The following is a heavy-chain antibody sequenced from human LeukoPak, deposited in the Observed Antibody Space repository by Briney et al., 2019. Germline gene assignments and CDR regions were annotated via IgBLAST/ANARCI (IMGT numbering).Heavy chain of an antibody. CDR2: INPNSGGT. Sequence: ASVKVSCKASGYTFTGYYMHWVRQAPGQGLEWMGWINPNSGGTNYAQKVQGRVTMTRDTSISTAYRELSRLRSDATAVYHCARDGYRGMLYSLEFDPWGQGTLVTVSS. J-gene: IGHJ5*02. V-gene: IGHV1-2*02. CDR1: GYTFTGYY. CDR3: ARDGYRGMLYSLEFDP. D-gene: IGHD2-8*01.